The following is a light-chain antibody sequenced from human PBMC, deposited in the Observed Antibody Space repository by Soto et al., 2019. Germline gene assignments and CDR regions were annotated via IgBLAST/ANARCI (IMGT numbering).Light chain of an antibody. V-gene: IGKV3-15*01. CDR2: GAS. J-gene: IGKJ2*01. Sequence: EIVMTQSPATLSVSPGERATLSCRASQSVSSNLAWYQQKPGQAPRLLIYGASTRATGIPARFSGSGSGTEFTLTISRLEPEDFAMYYCQQYGSSPPYTFGQGTKLEIK. CDR3: QQYGSSPPYT. CDR1: QSVSSN.